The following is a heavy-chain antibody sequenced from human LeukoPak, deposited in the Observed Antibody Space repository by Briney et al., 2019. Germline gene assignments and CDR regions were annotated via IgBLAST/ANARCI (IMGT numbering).Heavy chain of an antibody. CDR1: GFTFSSYA. CDR2: ISYDGSNK. CDR3: AKDYRYCSSTSCYPSYYYYYGMDV. D-gene: IGHD2-2*01. J-gene: IGHJ6*02. V-gene: IGHV3-30*18. Sequence: PGGSLRLSCAASGFTFSSYAMRWVRQAPGKGLGWVAVISYDGSNKYYADSVKGRFTISRDNSKNTLYLQMNSLRAEDTAVYYCAKDYRYCSSTSCYPSYYYYYGMDVWGQWTTVTVSS.